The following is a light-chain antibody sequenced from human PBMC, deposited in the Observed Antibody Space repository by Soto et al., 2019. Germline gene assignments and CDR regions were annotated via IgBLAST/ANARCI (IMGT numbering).Light chain of an antibody. V-gene: IGKV1-9*01. J-gene: IGKJ5*01. CDR3: QHRDSYST. CDR2: AAS. CDR1: QGISSY. Sequence: DIQLTQSPSFLSASVGDRVTITCRASQGISSYLAWYQQKPGKAPKLLIYAASTLQSGVPSRVSGSGTGTEFTLTSSSLQPEDLATYYCQHRDSYSTFGQGTRLEIK.